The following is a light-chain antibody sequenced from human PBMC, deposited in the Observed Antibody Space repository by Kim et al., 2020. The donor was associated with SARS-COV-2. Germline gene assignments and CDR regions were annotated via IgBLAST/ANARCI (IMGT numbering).Light chain of an antibody. J-gene: IGKJ4*01. CDR1: QSVSSY. CDR2: DAS. CDR3: QQRSNWPLT. V-gene: IGKV3-11*01. Sequence: EIVLTQSPATLSLSPGERATLSCRASQSVSSYLVWYQQKPGQAPRVVIQDASNRATGIPARFSGSGSGTDFTLTISSLEPEDFAVYYCQQRSNWPLTFGGGTKVDIK.